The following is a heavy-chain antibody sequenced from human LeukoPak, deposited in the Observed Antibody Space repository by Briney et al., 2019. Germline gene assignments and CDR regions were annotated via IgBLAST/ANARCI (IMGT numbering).Heavy chain of an antibody. D-gene: IGHD5-12*01. CDR1: GYTFTDSY. J-gene: IGHJ4*02. CDR2: INPNSGGT. Sequence: ASVKVSCKASGYTFTDSYMHWVRQAPGQGLEWMGWINPNSGGTKYAQKFQGRVTMTRDTSISTAYMELSRLRSDDTAVYYCARGPYSGYPRGDYWGQGTLVTVSS. V-gene: IGHV1-2*02. CDR3: ARGPYSGYPRGDY.